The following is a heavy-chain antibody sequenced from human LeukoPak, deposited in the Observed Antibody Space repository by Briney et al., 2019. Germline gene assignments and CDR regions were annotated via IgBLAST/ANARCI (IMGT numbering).Heavy chain of an antibody. D-gene: IGHD3-9*01. CDR3: ARAGRLDWEAFDI. CDR2: ISPDNDNT. Sequence: ASVKVSCKASGYTFSTYGISWVRQAPGQGLEWMGWISPDNDNTNYAQRFRGRVAMTADTSTSTVYMELRSLRSDDTAVYYCARAGRLDWEAFDIWGQGTMVTVSS. CDR1: GYTFSTYG. V-gene: IGHV1-18*01. J-gene: IGHJ3*02.